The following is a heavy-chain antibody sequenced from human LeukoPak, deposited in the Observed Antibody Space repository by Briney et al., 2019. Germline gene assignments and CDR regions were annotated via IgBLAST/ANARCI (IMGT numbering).Heavy chain of an antibody. V-gene: IGHV5-51*01. Sequence: GESLKISCKASGYSFTGYWIAWVRQMPGKGLEWMGTIYCGDSDTRYSPSFQGQVTISADKSITTAYLQWSSLKASDTAMYYCARLSNGISSGWPTIDYWGQGTLVTVSS. CDR1: GYSFTGYW. D-gene: IGHD6-19*01. CDR3: ARLSNGISSGWPTIDY. CDR2: IYCGDSDT. J-gene: IGHJ4*02.